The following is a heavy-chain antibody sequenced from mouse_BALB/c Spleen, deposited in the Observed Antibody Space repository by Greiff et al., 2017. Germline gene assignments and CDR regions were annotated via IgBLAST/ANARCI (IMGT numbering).Heavy chain of an antibody. D-gene: IGHD2-10*02. CDR2: ISTYYGDA. Sequence: QVQLQQSGAELVRPGVSVKISCKGSGYTFTDYAMHWVKQSHAKSLEWIGVISTYYGDASYNQKFKGKATLTVDKSSSTAYMQLKSLTSEDSAVYYCARSYGPYAMDYWGQGTSVTVSS. CDR3: ARSYGPYAMDY. J-gene: IGHJ4*01. V-gene: IGHV1S137*01. CDR1: GYTFTDYA.